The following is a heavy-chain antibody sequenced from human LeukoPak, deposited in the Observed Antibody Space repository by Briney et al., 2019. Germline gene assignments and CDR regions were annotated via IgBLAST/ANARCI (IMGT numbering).Heavy chain of an antibody. J-gene: IGHJ3*01. CDR1: GGTFSSYA. Sequence: GASVKVSCKASGGTFSSYAISWVRQAPGQGLEWMGWINTNTGNPTYAQGFTGRFVFSLDNSVSTAYLQITSLKAEDTAVYYCVRDQAVGTYDVWGQGTMVTVSS. CDR2: INTNTGNP. V-gene: IGHV7-4-1*02. CDR3: VRDQAVGTYDV.